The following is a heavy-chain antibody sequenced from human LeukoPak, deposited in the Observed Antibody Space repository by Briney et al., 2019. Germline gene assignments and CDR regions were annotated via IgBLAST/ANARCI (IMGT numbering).Heavy chain of an antibody. CDR2: ISYDGSNK. V-gene: IGHV3-30*04. CDR1: GFTFSSYA. D-gene: IGHD3-3*01. Sequence: GGSLRLSCAASGFTFSSYAMHWVRQAPGKGLEWVAVISYDGSNKYYADSVKGRFTISRDNSKNTLYLQMNSLRAEDTAVYYCARGTIFGVPLPDYWGQGTLVTVSS. J-gene: IGHJ4*02. CDR3: ARGTIFGVPLPDY.